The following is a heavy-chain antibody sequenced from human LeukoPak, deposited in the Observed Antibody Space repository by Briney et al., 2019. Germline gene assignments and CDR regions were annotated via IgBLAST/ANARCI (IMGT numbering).Heavy chain of an antibody. V-gene: IGHV1-8*01. Sequence: ASVKVSCKASGYTFTSYDFNWVRQATGQGLEWMGWMNPNSGNTGYSQKFQGRVTMTRNISISTAYMELISLRSEDTAVYYCARAGGTYPPYYFDYWGQGTLLTVSS. CDR3: ARAGGTYPPYYFDY. D-gene: IGHD1-26*01. CDR1: GYTFTSYD. J-gene: IGHJ4*02. CDR2: MNPNSGNT.